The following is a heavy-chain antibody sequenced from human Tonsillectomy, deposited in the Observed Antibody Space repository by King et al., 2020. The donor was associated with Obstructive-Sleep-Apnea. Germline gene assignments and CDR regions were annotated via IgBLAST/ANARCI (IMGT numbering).Heavy chain of an antibody. CDR1: GFTFSSYG. CDR2: ISYYGSSK. Sequence: VQLVESGGGVVQPGRFLRLSCAASGFTFSSYGMHWVLQAPGKGLEWVAVISYYGSSKYYADSVKGRFTISRDNSKNTLDLQMNSLRAEDTAVYYCAKDHHSSSWSYDYWGQGTLVTVSS. D-gene: IGHD6-13*01. J-gene: IGHJ4*02. V-gene: IGHV3-30*18. CDR3: AKDHHSSSWSYDY.